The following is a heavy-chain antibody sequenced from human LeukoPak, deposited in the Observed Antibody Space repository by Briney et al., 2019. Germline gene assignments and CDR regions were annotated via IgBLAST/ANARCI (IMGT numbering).Heavy chain of an antibody. CDR3: ARVWGAGNDY. CDR2: ISYDGSNK. V-gene: IGHV3-30-3*01. CDR1: GFTFSTYW. J-gene: IGHJ4*02. D-gene: IGHD6-19*01. Sequence: GGSLRLSCAASGFTFSTYWMSWVRQAPGKGLEWVVVISYDGSNKYYADSVKGRFTISRDNAKNSLYLQMNSLRAEDTAVYYCARVWGAGNDYWGQGTLVTVSS.